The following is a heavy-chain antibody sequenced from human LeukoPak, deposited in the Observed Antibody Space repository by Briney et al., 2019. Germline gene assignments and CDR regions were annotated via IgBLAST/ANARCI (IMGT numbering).Heavy chain of an antibody. D-gene: IGHD2/OR15-2a*01. J-gene: IGHJ4*02. CDR3: ASEGRFYRPIDY. CDR1: GGSVSSTNG. Sequence: SGALCVSSGVSGGSVSSTNGWTWIRQPPGKGREGIGAVHLDGRTHFNPSLKSRLTMSVDLSEHHVSLTLTSVTAAGTAGYYCASEGRFYRPIDYSGQGTLVTVSS. CDR2: VHLDGRT. V-gene: IGHV4-4*02.